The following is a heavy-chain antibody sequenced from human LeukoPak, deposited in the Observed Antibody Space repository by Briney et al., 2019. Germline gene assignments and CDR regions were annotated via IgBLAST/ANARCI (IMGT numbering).Heavy chain of an antibody. CDR2: IGSGSDYT. Sequence: PGGSLRLSCAASGFTFSDFSMNWVRQAPGKGLERVSSIGSGSDYTYYADSVKGRFTVSRDNAKNSLFLQMNSLRAADTAVYYCTRDSLPCRTGSCYSGPDYYGMGVWGQGTTVTVSS. V-gene: IGHV3-21*01. D-gene: IGHD2-15*01. CDR3: TRDSLPCRTGSCYSGPDYYGMGV. CDR1: GFTFSDFS. J-gene: IGHJ6*02.